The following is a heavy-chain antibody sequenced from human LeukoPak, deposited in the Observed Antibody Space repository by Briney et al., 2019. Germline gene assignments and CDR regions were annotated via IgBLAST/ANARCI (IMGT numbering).Heavy chain of an antibody. CDR2: IYYSGST. Sequence: SETLSLTCTVSGGSISSYYWSWIRQPPGKGLEWIGYIYYSGSTNYNPSLKSRVTISVDTSKNQFSLKLSSVTAADTAVYYCARHRVRGNNYDYYYGMDVWGQGTTVTVSS. V-gene: IGHV4-59*01. CDR1: GGSISSYY. D-gene: IGHD3-10*01. CDR3: ARHRVRGNNYDYYYGMDV. J-gene: IGHJ6*02.